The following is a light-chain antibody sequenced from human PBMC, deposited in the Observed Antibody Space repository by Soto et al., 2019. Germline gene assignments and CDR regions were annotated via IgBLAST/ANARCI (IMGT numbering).Light chain of an antibody. CDR1: ENIGSH. Sequence: DIQMTPSPSSLSASVGARVTITCRASENIGSHLNWYQQKPGQAHKALIYAVCSLKSGVPSRFSGSGSGTDFTITISSLQPEDIAPYYCQQSYSAPQFTFGPGTKVDIK. CDR3: QQSYSAPQFT. V-gene: IGKV1-39*01. J-gene: IGKJ3*01. CDR2: AVC.